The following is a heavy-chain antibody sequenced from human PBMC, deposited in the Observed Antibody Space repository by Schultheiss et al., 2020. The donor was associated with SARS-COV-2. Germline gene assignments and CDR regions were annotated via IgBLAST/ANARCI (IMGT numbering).Heavy chain of an antibody. V-gene: IGHV3-48*03. CDR3: AREGKGTYGDYDFYYYGMDV. J-gene: IGHJ6*02. CDR1: GFTFSSYE. D-gene: IGHD4-17*01. Sequence: GGSLRLSCAASGFTFSSYEMNWVRQAPGKGLEWVSYISSSGSTIYYADSVKGRFTISRDNAKNSLYLQMNSLRAEDTAVYYCAREGKGTYGDYDFYYYGMDVWGQGTTVTVSS. CDR2: ISSSGSTI.